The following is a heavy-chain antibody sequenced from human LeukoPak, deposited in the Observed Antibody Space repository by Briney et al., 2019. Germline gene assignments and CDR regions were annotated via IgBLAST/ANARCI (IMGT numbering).Heavy chain of an antibody. V-gene: IGHV4-34*01. J-gene: IGHJ6*02. D-gene: IGHD2-2*01. CDR2: VNHSGST. Sequence: SETLSLTCAVYGGSFSGYYWSWLRQPPGKGLEWLGEVNHSGSTNYNPSLKSRVTMSVDTSKNQFSLKLSSVTAADTAVYYCARALRYCSSTSCYGAGMDVWGQGTTVTVSS. CDR1: GGSFSGYY. CDR3: ARALRYCSSTSCYGAGMDV.